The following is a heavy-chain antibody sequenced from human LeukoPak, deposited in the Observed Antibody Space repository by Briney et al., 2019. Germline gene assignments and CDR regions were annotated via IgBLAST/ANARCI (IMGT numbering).Heavy chain of an antibody. CDR1: GFTFSSYA. D-gene: IGHD3-3*01. Sequence: PGGSLRLSCAASGFTFSSYAMSWVRQAPGKGLEWVSAISGSGGSTYYADSVKGRFTISRDNSKNTLYLQMNSLRAEDTAVYYCAKVPTLDYDFWSGPSTKTDYFDYWGQGTLVTVSS. V-gene: IGHV3-23*01. J-gene: IGHJ4*02. CDR3: AKVPTLDYDFWSGPSTKTDYFDY. CDR2: ISGSGGST.